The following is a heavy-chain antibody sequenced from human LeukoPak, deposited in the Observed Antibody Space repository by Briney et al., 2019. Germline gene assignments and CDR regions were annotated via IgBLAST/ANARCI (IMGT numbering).Heavy chain of an antibody. D-gene: IGHD4-23*01. Sequence: SETLSLTCTVSGGSISSSSYYWGWIRQPPGKGLEWIGSIYYSGSTYYNPSLKSRVTLSQDTSKNQFYLRLTSVTAADTAVYYCARDGGGNRNFDYWGQGTLVTVSS. J-gene: IGHJ4*02. CDR3: ARDGGGNRNFDY. CDR1: GGSISSSSYY. CDR2: IYYSGST. V-gene: IGHV4-39*07.